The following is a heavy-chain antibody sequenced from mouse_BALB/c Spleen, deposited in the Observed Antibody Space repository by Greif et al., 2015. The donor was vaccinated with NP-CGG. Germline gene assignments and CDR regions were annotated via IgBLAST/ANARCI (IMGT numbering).Heavy chain of an antibody. V-gene: IGHV1S81*02. CDR1: GYTFTSYW. CDR2: INPSNGRT. Sequence: QVQLQQSGAELVKPGASVKLSCKASGYTFTSYWMHWVKQRPGQGLEWIGEINPSNGRTNYNEKFKSKATLTVDKSSSTAYMQLSSLTSEDSAVYYCARRGNYRDLGAWFAYWGQGTLVTVSA. J-gene: IGHJ3*01. D-gene: IGHD2-1*01. CDR3: ARRGNYRDLGAWFAY.